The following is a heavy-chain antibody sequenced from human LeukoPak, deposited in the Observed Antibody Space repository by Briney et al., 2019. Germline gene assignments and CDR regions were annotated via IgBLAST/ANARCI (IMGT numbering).Heavy chain of an antibody. Sequence: VKPSETLSLTCTVCGTSITSCYWKWIRQALGQGPEWIEYGHYSGNTKYNPPLKSRVTISVDTPKNQFSLRLSPVTAADTAVYFCAKWAPDNRAFDLWGEGTLVTVSS. D-gene: IGHD2-8*01. CDR3: AKWAPDNRAFDL. V-gene: IGHV4-59*08. CDR2: GHYSGNT. J-gene: IGHJ4*02. CDR1: GTSITSCY.